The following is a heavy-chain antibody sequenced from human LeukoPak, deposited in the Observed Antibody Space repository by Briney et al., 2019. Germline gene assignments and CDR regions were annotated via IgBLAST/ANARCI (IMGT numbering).Heavy chain of an antibody. CDR3: TTTRGPPARGYSGYDSDY. J-gene: IGHJ4*02. CDR1: GFTFSNAW. Sequence: GGSLRLSCAASGFTFSNAWMSWVRQAPGKGLEWVGRIKSKTDGGTTDYAAPVKGRFSISRDDSKNTLYLQMNSLKTEDTAVYYCTTTRGPPARGYSGYDSDYWGQGTLVTVFS. CDR2: IKSKTDGGTT. V-gene: IGHV3-15*01. D-gene: IGHD5-12*01.